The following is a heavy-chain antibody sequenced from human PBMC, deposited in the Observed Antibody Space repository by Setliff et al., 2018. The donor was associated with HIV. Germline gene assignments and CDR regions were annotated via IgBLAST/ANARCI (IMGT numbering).Heavy chain of an antibody. CDR2: IYPEDSNI. D-gene: IGHD6-13*01. CDR3: ARRDGRSMNAFEI. V-gene: IGHV5-51*01. Sequence: PGESLKISCKAVDYTFTTYWIGWVRQMPGEGLEWRGIIYPEDSNIKYNPSFQNQVTISADKSISTAYLQVHNLKASDTATYYCARRDGRSMNAFEIWGPGTMVTVS. CDR1: DYTFTTYW. J-gene: IGHJ3*02.